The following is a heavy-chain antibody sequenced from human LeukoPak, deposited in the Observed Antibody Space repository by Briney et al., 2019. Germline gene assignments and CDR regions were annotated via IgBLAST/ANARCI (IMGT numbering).Heavy chain of an antibody. V-gene: IGHV1-18*01. D-gene: IGHD3-3*01. CDR1: GYTFTSYG. Sequence: GASVKVSCKASGYTFTSYGISWVRQAPGQGLEWMGWISAYNGNTNYAQKLQGRVTMTTDTSTSTAYMELRSLRSDDTAVYYCARASSRFLEWLLFSWFDPWGQGTLVTVSS. J-gene: IGHJ5*02. CDR3: ARASSRFLEWLLFSWFDP. CDR2: ISAYNGNT.